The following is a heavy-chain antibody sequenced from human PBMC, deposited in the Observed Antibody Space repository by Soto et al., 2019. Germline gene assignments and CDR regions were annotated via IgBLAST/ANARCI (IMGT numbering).Heavy chain of an antibody. CDR3: AKDRRELYDY. J-gene: IGHJ4*02. D-gene: IGHD1-26*01. CDR2: ISYDGSNK. Sequence: QVQLVESGGGVVQPGRSLRLSCAASGFTFSSYGMHWVRQAPGKGLEWVAVISYDGSNKYYADSVKGRFTISRDNYKNTLYLQMNSLRAEDTAVYYCAKDRRELYDYWGQGTLVTVSS. CDR1: GFTFSSYG. V-gene: IGHV3-30*18.